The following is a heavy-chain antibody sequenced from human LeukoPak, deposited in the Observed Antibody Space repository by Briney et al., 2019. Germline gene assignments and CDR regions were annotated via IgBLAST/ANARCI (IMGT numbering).Heavy chain of an antibody. J-gene: IGHJ4*02. CDR3: AKDLAAVPGNKYFAY. D-gene: IGHD6-19*01. Sequence: GGSLRLSCAASGFTFSTYDMTWVRQAPGKGLEWVSSISGSGGSTYYADSVKGRFTTSRDNSKNTLYQQMNGLRAEDTAVYYCAKDLAAVPGNKYFAYWGQGTLVTVSS. V-gene: IGHV3-23*01. CDR2: ISGSGGST. CDR1: GFTFSTYD.